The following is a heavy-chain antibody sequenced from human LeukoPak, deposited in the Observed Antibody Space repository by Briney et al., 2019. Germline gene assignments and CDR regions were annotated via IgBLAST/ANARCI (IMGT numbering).Heavy chain of an antibody. CDR2: IKTDSSDM. V-gene: IGHV3-74*03. CDR1: GFTFSNYW. Sequence: GGSLRLSCAAAGFTFSNYWMHWVRQAPGKGLVWVAAIKTDSSDMQYADSVKGRFAISRDNAKNTVYLQMNSLRDEDTAVYYCAKDRGSGSYRTGFGLWGQGTMVTVSS. D-gene: IGHD1-26*01. J-gene: IGHJ3*01. CDR3: AKDRGSGSYRTGFGL.